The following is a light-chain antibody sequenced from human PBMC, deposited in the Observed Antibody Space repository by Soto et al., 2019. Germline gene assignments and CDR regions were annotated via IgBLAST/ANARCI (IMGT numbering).Light chain of an antibody. Sequence: QSVLTQPPSASGTPGQRVTISCSGSSSNIGSKTVNWYQQLPGTVPKLLIYNSYQRPSGVPDRFSGSKSGNSASLTISGLQAEDEADYYCNSYTGTSARYAFGTGTKVTVL. CDR2: NSY. CDR3: NSYTGTSARYA. J-gene: IGLJ1*01. V-gene: IGLV1-44*01. CDR1: SSNIGSKT.